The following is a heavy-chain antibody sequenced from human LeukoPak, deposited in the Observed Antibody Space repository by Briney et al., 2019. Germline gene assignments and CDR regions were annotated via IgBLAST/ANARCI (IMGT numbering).Heavy chain of an antibody. Sequence: SETLSLTCSVSGGSISSSSYYWGWIRQPPGKGLEWIGNIYYSGSTYYIPSLKSRVTISVDTSKNQFSLKLSSVTAADTAVYYCAAPNYYYYYMDVWGKGTTVTISS. V-gene: IGHV4-39*01. J-gene: IGHJ6*03. CDR3: AAPNYYYYYMDV. CDR2: IYYSGST. CDR1: GGSISSSSYY.